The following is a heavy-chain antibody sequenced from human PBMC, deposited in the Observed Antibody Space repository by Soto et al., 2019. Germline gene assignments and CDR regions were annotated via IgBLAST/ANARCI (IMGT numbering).Heavy chain of an antibody. CDR1: GFTFSGYA. CDR3: ARKVSGSTGRPDLWYFDL. CDR2: ISGGGDAT. D-gene: IGHD3-10*01. Sequence: EVQLLDSGGGLVQPGGSLRLSCAASGFTFSGYALTWVRQAPGKGLEWVSAISGGGDATFYADSVKGRFTISRDNSKNTLYLQMNTLRAEDTAVYYCARKVSGSTGRPDLWYFDLWGRGTRVTVSS. J-gene: IGHJ2*01. V-gene: IGHV3-23*01.